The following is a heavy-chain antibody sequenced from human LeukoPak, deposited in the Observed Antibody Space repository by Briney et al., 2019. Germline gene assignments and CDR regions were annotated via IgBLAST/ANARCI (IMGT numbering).Heavy chain of an antibody. Sequence: GGSLRLSCAASGFTFSNSGMHWVRRAPGKGLEWVALIRYDGNNEYYVDSVKGRFTISRDNSKNTLYLEMNSLRAEDTAVYYCAKSLSSTREDYWGQGTLVTVSS. CDR3: AKSLSSTREDY. CDR2: IRYDGNNE. J-gene: IGHJ4*02. V-gene: IGHV3-30*02. D-gene: IGHD6-13*01. CDR1: GFTFSNSG.